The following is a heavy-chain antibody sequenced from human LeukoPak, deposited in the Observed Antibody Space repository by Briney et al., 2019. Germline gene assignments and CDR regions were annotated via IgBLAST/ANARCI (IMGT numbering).Heavy chain of an antibody. V-gene: IGHV3-30*03. CDR1: GFSFSNFG. CDR2: ISYDGSLK. D-gene: IGHD3-10*01. Sequence: GGSLRLSCAASGFSFSNFGMHWVRQAPGKGLEWVAVISYDGSLKYYLDSVKGRFTISRDNSKNTLYLQMNSLRAEDTAVYYCARFPIRGSSSDYWGQGTLVTVSS. CDR3: ARFPIRGSSSDY. J-gene: IGHJ4*02.